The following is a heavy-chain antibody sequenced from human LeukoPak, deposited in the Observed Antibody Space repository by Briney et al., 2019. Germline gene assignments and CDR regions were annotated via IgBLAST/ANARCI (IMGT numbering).Heavy chain of an antibody. V-gene: IGHV1-69*05. CDR1: GGTFSSYA. J-gene: IGHJ4*02. Sequence: ASVTVSCTASGGTFSSYAISWVRQAPGQGLEWMGGIIPIFGTANYAQKFQGRVTITRDTSASTAYMELSSLRSEDTAVYYCARTIVAGYFDYWGQGTLVTVSS. CDR3: ARTIVAGYFDY. CDR2: IIPIFGTA. D-gene: IGHD5-12*01.